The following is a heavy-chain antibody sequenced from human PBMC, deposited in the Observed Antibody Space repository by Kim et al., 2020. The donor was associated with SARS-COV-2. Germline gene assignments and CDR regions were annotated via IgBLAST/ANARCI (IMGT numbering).Heavy chain of an antibody. CDR3: ARDDDGGSSGFDY. J-gene: IGHJ4*02. V-gene: IGHV4-61*01. CDR1: GGSVSSSSYY. Sequence: SETLSLTCTVSGGSVSSSSYYWTWIRQPPGKGLEWIGYISYSGNTNYNPTLKSRVTMSVDTSKNPFFLTLSSVTAADTAAYYCARDDDGGSSGFDYWGQGTLVTVSS. CDR2: ISYSGNT. D-gene: IGHD2-15*01.